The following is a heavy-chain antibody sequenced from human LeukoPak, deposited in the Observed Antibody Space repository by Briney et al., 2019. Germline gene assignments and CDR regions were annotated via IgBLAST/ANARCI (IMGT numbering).Heavy chain of an antibody. CDR3: ARGNTHFGEDY. CDR2: VNPNNGNT. J-gene: IGHJ4*02. V-gene: IGHV1-8*01. D-gene: IGHD3-10*01. Sequence: ASVKVSFKGTGYTFTNYDINWVGQAAGQGGEWMGWVNPNNGNTGYTQKFQGRVTMTRKRAIRKAYIELSSLRSEDTAVYYCARGNTHFGEDYWVQGTLVTVSS. CDR1: GYTFTNYD.